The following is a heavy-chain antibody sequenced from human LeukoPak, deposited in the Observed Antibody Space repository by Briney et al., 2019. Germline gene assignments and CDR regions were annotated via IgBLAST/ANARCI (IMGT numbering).Heavy chain of an antibody. CDR3: ATDFYRGRQFDY. CDR2: FDPEDVET. D-gene: IGHD2/OR15-2a*01. V-gene: IGHV1-24*01. J-gene: IGHJ4*02. Sequence: ASVKVSCTVSGNTFTDLSMNWVRQAPGKGLEWMGGFDPEDVETIYAQKFQGRVTMTEDTSTATAYMDLSSLRPDDTAVYYCATDFYRGRQFDYWGQGTLVTVSS. CDR1: GNTFTDLS.